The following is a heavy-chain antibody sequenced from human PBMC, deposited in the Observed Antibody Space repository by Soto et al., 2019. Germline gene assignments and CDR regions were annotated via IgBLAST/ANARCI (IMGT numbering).Heavy chain of an antibody. Sequence: GCLRLAGSASGCTFSSYWMHWVRQAPGKGLVWVSLIDSDGSNTIYADSVKGRFTISRDNAKNTLYLQMNSLRAEDTAVYYCARPTSLGGNPFDYWGQGTLVTVYS. CDR1: GCTFSSYW. V-gene: IGHV3-74*01. CDR3: ARPTSLGGNPFDY. CDR2: IDSDGSNT. J-gene: IGHJ4*02. D-gene: IGHD2-15*01.